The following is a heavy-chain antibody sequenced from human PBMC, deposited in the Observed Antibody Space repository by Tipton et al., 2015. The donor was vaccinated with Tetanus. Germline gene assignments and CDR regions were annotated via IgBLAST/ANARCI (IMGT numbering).Heavy chain of an antibody. CDR1: GFTFNTYA. CDR3: AKALGSSAWYGT. Sequence: SLRLSCEASGFTFNTYAMSWVRQAPGKGLEWVSGITGGNTYYADSVKGRFTISRDNSKNTLSLQMNSLRGEDTAVYYCAKALGSSAWYGTWGQGTLVTVSS. J-gene: IGHJ5*02. CDR2: ITGGNT. V-gene: IGHV3-23*01. D-gene: IGHD6-13*01.